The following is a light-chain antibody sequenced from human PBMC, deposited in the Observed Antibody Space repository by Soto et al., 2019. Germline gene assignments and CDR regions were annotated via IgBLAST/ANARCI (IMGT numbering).Light chain of an antibody. CDR1: SSKIDADYD. CDR2: GNI. J-gene: IGLJ1*01. CDR3: HSYDSNLSGSGV. Sequence: SLMTQPPSVSGAPGQRVTIFCTGSSSKIDADYDVHCFQYLPDTAPKLLIYGNIHRPSGVPDRFSGSKSVTTAALVNTGLQAEDEADYYCHSYDSNLSGSGVLGIGTKVTVL. V-gene: IGLV1-40*01.